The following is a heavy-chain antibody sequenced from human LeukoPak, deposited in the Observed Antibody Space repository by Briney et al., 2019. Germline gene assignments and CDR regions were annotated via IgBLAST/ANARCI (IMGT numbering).Heavy chain of an antibody. J-gene: IGHJ4*02. CDR3: ARDHDYGDSSPPFDY. D-gene: IGHD4-17*01. CDR2: INPSGAST. Sequence: ASVKVSCKASGDTFTSYYMHWVRQAPGQGLEWMGIINPSGASTIYAQEFQGRVTMTRDMSTSTVYMELRSLRSDDTAVYYCARDHDYGDSSPPFDYWGQGTLVTVSS. V-gene: IGHV1-46*01. CDR1: GDTFTSYY.